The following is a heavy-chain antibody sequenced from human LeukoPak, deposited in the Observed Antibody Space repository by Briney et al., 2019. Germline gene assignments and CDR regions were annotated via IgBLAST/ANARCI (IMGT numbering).Heavy chain of an antibody. D-gene: IGHD5-24*01. CDR3: ARHQGRDSYNIDY. CDR2: INHSGST. J-gene: IGHJ4*02. Sequence: KPSETLSLTCAVYGGSFSGYYWSWIRQPPGKGLEWIGEINHSGSTNYNPSLKSRVTISVDTSKNQFSLKLSSVTAADTAVYYCARHQGRDSYNIDYWGQGTLVTVSS. V-gene: IGHV4-34*01. CDR1: GGSFSGYY.